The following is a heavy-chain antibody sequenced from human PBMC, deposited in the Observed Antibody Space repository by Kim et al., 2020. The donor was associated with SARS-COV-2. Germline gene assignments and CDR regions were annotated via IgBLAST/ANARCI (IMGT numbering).Heavy chain of an antibody. Sequence: GGSLRLSCAASGFTFSSYEMNWVRQAPGKGLEWVSYISSSGSTIYYADSVKGRFTISRDNAKNSLYLQMNSLRAEDTAVYYCARRGSGWSPGGYFDYWGQGTLVTVSS. CDR3: ARRGSGWSPGGYFDY. D-gene: IGHD6-19*01. V-gene: IGHV3-48*03. J-gene: IGHJ4*02. CDR2: ISSSGSTI. CDR1: GFTFSSYE.